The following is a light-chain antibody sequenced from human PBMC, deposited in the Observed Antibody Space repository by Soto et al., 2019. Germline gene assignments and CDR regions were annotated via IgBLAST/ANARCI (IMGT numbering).Light chain of an antibody. CDR1: QWISTW. J-gene: IGKJ1*01. CDR2: DAS. CDR3: QQYKSYWT. Sequence: DIQITQSPSTLSASVGDGVTITCRASQWISTWLAWYQQKPGKAPKLLISDASSLETGVPSRFSSSGSGTEFTLTINSLQPDDFATYYCQQYKSYWTLGQGTKVDIK. V-gene: IGKV1-5*01.